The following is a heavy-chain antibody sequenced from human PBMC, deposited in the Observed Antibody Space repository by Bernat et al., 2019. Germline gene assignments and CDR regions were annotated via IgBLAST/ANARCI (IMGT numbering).Heavy chain of an antibody. J-gene: IGHJ3*02. CDR1: GYSFTSYW. CDR3: ASHDYYDSSGPDAFDI. V-gene: IGHV5-51*03. Sequence: EVQLVQSGAEVKKPGESLKISCKGSGYSFTSYWIGWVRQMPGKGLEWMGIIYPGDSDTRYSPSFQGQVTISADKSISTAYLQWSSLKASDTTMYYCASHDYYDSSGPDAFDIWGQGTMVTVSS. D-gene: IGHD3-22*01. CDR2: IYPGDSDT.